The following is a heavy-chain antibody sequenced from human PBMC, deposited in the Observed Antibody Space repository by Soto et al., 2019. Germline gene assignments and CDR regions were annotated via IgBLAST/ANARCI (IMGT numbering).Heavy chain of an antibody. J-gene: IGHJ4*02. CDR2: IYYSGST. CDR1: GGSISSGGYY. V-gene: IGHV4-31*03. D-gene: IGHD3-16*01. Sequence: QVQLQESGPGLVKPSQTLSLTCTVSGGSISSGGYYWSWIRQHPGKGLEWIGYIYYSGSTYYNPSLKSRFTISVETSKNQFSLKLSSVTAADTAVYYCARVWGEMDTRIFDYWGQGTLVTVSS. CDR3: ARVWGEMDTRIFDY.